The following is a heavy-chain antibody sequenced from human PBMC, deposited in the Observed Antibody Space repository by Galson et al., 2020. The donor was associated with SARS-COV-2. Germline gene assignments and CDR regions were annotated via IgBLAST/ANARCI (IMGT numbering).Heavy chain of an antibody. V-gene: IGHV3-30*18. D-gene: IGHD3-22*01. J-gene: IGHJ4*02. CDR1: GFTFNLYS. CDR3: AKLGYDSSGAVKTLDY. CDR2: ISYDGSKK. Sequence: GGSLRLSCAASGFTFNLYSMHWVRQAPGKGLECLAIISYDGSKKYYADSVKGQFTISRDNSKNTLYLQMNSLRPEDTAVYYCAKLGYDSSGAVKTLDYWGQGTLVTVSS.